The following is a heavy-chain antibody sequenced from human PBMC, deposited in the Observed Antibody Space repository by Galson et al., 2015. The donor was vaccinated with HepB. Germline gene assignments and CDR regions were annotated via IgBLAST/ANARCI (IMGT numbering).Heavy chain of an antibody. V-gene: IGHV5-51*01. CDR1: GYSFTSYW. J-gene: IGHJ4*02. CDR2: IYPGDSDT. CDR3: ARRSSSWYFSDY. D-gene: IGHD6-13*01. Sequence: QSVAEVKKRGRSLKNSCQGSGYSFTSYWIGWVRQMPGKGLEWMGIIYPGDSDTRYSPSFQGQVTISADKSISTAYLQWSSLKASDTAMYYCARRSSSWYFSDYWGQGTLVTVSS.